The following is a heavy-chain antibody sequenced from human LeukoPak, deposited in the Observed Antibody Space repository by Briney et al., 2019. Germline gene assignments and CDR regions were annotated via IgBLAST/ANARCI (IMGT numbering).Heavy chain of an antibody. CDR1: GGSFSGYY. Sequence: SETLSLTCDVYGGSFSGYYWTWIRQPPGKGLEWIGEINHSGSTNYNPSLKSRVTISVDTSKHQFSPKLRSVSAADTAVYYCARAPYASGSYSFWGQGTLVTVSS. J-gene: IGHJ4*02. V-gene: IGHV4-34*01. D-gene: IGHD3-10*01. CDR3: ARAPYASGSYSF. CDR2: INHSGST.